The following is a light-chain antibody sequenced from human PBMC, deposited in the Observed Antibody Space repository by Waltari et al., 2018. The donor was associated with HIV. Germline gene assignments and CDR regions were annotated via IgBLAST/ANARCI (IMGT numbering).Light chain of an antibody. CDR3: NSYTSTDRWV. J-gene: IGLJ3*02. CDR1: TNDVGRYEY. CDR2: DVT. Sequence: QSALTQPASVSGSPGQSITISCTGTTNDVGRYEYVSWCQQHPGNAPKLLIYDVTYRPSGVSTRFSGSKSGNTASLTVSGLQAEDEADYYCNSYTSTDRWVFGGGTKLTVL. V-gene: IGLV2-14*03.